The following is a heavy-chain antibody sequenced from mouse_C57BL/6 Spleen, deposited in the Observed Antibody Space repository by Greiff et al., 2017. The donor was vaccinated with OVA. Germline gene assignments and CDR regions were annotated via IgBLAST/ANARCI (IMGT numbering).Heavy chain of an antibody. V-gene: IGHV1-15*01. CDR3: TRSDSRVTWYFDY. Sequence: QVQLQQSGAELVRPGASVTLSCKASGYTFTDYEMHWVKQTPVHGLEWIGAIDPETGGTAYNQKFKGKAILTADKSSSTAYMELRSLTSEDSAVYYCTRSDSRVTWYFDYWGQGTTLTVSS. CDR2: IDPETGGT. CDR1: GYTFTDYE. D-gene: IGHD2-2*01. J-gene: IGHJ2*01.